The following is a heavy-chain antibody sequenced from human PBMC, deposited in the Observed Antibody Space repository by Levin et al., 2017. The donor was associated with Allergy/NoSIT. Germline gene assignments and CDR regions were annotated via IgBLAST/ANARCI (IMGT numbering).Heavy chain of an antibody. D-gene: IGHD6-19*01. CDR3: ARGGGHSSGWYGRTYYFDY. CDR1: GYTFTTYG. Sequence: ASVKVSCKASGYTFTTYGLSWVRQAPGQGLEWMGWISAYNGNTNYAQRLQDRVTLTTDTSTSTAYMELRSLTSDDTAVYYCARGGGHSSGWYGRTYYFDYWGQGTLVTVSS. CDR2: ISAYNGNT. V-gene: IGHV1-18*01. J-gene: IGHJ4*02.